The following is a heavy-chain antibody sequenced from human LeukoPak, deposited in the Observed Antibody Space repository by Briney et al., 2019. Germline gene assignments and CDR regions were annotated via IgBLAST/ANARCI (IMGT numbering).Heavy chain of an antibody. Sequence: SVKVSCKASGGTFSSYAISWVRQAPGQGLAWMGGIIPIFGTANYAQKFQGRVTITADESTSTAYMELSSLRSEDTAVYYCARDPRGRGYSYGPFDYWGQGTLVTVSS. D-gene: IGHD5-18*01. CDR3: ARDPRGRGYSYGPFDY. V-gene: IGHV1-69*13. J-gene: IGHJ4*02. CDR2: IIPIFGTA. CDR1: GGTFSSYA.